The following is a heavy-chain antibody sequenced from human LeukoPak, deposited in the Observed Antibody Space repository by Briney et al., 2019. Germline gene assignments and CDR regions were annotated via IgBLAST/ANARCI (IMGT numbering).Heavy chain of an antibody. Sequence: SETLSLTCTVSGGSVSSYYWSWIRQTPEKGLEWIGYMSYSGRTDYGPSLKSRVTMSVDTSKNQFSLKMSYVTAADAGVYYCARGYCRDDICQVFPYWGQGTLVTVSS. V-gene: IGHV4-59*02. CDR3: ARGYCRDDICQVFPY. CDR1: GGSVSSYY. J-gene: IGHJ4*02. D-gene: IGHD2-21*02. CDR2: MSYSGRT.